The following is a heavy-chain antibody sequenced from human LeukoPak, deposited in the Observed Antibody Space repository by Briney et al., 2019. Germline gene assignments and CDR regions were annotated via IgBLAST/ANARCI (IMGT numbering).Heavy chain of an antibody. CDR2: INHSGST. J-gene: IGHJ4*02. Sequence: PSETLSLTCAVYGGSFSGYYWSWIRQPPGKGLEWIGEINHSGSTNYNPSLKSRVTISVDTSKNQFSLKLSSVTAADTAVYYCARASGWYRYYFDYWGRGTLVTVSS. D-gene: IGHD6-19*01. CDR3: ARASGWYRYYFDY. V-gene: IGHV4-34*01. CDR1: GGSFSGYY.